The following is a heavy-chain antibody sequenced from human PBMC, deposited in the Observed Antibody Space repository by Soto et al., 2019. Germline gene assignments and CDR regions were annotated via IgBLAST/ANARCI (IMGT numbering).Heavy chain of an antibody. CDR2: IYYSGST. CDR3: ARTVTTGVGWFDP. Sequence: QVQLQESGPGLVKPSQTLSLTCTVSGGSISSGGYYWSWIRQHPGKGLEWIGYIYYSGSTYYNPSFKPGVTISVDTSKNQCSPKLSPATAADTAVYYCARTVTTGVGWFDPWGQGTLVTVSS. CDR1: GGSISSGGYY. D-gene: IGHD4-17*01. V-gene: IGHV4-31*03. J-gene: IGHJ5*02.